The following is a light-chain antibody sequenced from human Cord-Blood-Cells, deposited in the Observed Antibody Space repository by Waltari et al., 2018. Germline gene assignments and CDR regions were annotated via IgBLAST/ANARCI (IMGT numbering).Light chain of an antibody. J-gene: IGKJ4*01. CDR1: QSISSY. CDR2: AAS. V-gene: IGKV1-39*01. Sequence: MQMTQSPSSLSASVGDRLTITCRASQSISSYVNWYQQKPGKAPQLLIYAASSLRSGVPSRFIGSGSGTDLPLTISSLQPEDVAPYYCQQSYSPPLTLGGGTKVAIK. CDR3: QQSYSPPLT.